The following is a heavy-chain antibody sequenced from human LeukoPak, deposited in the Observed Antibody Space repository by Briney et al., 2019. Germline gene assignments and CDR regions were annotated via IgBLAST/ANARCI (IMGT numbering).Heavy chain of an antibody. D-gene: IGHD5-18*01. J-gene: IGHJ5*02. CDR2: SIPILGTA. V-gene: IGHV1-69*06. CDR3: ARDARHYTAMSINWFDP. CDR1: GGTFSSYA. Sequence: SSVKVSCKASGGTFSSYAISWVRQAPGQGLEWMGGSIPILGTANYAQKFQGRVTITADKSTSTAYMELSSLRSEDTAVYYCARDARHYTAMSINWFDPWGQGTLVTVSS.